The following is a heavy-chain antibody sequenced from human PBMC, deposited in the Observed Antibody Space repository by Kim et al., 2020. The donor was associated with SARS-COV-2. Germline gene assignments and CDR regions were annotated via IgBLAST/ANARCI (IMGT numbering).Heavy chain of an antibody. CDR1: GFTFSSYS. V-gene: IGHV3-21*01. CDR2: ISSSSSYI. CDR3: ARDQACLGCHFDY. Sequence: GGSLRLSCAASGFTFSSYSMNWVRQAPGKGLEWVSSISSSSSYIYYADSVKGRFTISRDNAKNSLYLQMNSLRAEDTAVYYCARDQACLGCHFDYWGQGTLVTVSS. J-gene: IGHJ4*02. D-gene: IGHD6-19*01.